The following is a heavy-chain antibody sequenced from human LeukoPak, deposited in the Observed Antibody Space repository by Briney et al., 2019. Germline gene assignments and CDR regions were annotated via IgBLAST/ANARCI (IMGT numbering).Heavy chain of an antibody. CDR3: EKSYYYDSSGYYFLHNWNFDL. J-gene: IGHJ2*01. CDR1: GFTICSYA. CDR2: ISGSGGNT. V-gene: IGHV3-23*01. Sequence: GGYLRFSGAASGFTICSYAMIWLRQAPGKGLEWVSAISGSGGNTHYADSVKGRFTISRDNCKNTLELQMNSLRAEDTAIYYCEKSYYYDSSGYYFLHNWNFDLWGRGTLVTVSS. D-gene: IGHD3-22*01.